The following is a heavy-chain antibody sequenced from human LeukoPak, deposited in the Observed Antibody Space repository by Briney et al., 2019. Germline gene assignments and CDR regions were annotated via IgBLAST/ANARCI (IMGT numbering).Heavy chain of an antibody. Sequence: GGSLRLSCEASGFTFNTYAIYWVRQAPGKGLEWVSGICGSGGCTYYTNSVKGRFTISTDNSKNTVYLQMDSLTADETVVYYCAKTTVGYSSGRYPGWPADCWGQGTLVTVSS. CDR3: AKTTVGYSSGRYPGWPADC. V-gene: IGHV3-23*01. J-gene: IGHJ4*02. CDR1: GFTFNTYA. D-gene: IGHD6-19*01. CDR2: ICGSGGCT.